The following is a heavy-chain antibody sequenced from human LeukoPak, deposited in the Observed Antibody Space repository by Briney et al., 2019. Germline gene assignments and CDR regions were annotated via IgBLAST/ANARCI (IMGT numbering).Heavy chain of an antibody. CDR1: GFTLNSYL. V-gene: IGHV3-7*03. CDR2: IKKDGSEE. CDR3: ARGRRDGYNSDC. D-gene: IGHD5-24*01. Sequence: QPGGSLRLSCAASGFTLNSYLMSWVRQAPGRGLEWVANIKKDGSEENYLDSVKGRFTVSRDNSKNTLYLQMNSLRAEDTAVYYCARGRRDGYNSDCWGQGTLVTVSS. J-gene: IGHJ4*02.